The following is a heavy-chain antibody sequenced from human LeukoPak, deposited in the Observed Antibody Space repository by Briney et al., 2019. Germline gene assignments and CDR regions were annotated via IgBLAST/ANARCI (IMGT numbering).Heavy chain of an antibody. Sequence: ASVKVSCKASGYIFTSYAMHWVRQAPGQRLEWMGWINAGNGNTKYSQKFQGRVTITRDTSASTAYMELSSLRSEDTAVYYCARALHDCSSTSCYTLFDYWGQGTLVTVSS. D-gene: IGHD2-2*02. CDR2: INAGNGNT. V-gene: IGHV1-3*01. CDR3: ARALHDCSSTSCYTLFDY. CDR1: GYIFTSYA. J-gene: IGHJ4*02.